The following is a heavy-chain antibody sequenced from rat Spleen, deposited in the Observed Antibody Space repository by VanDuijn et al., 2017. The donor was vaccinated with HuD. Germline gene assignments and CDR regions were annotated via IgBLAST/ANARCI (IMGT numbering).Heavy chain of an antibody. CDR1: GFTFNNYW. CDR3: ARHGYYSSYIYGWFAY. J-gene: IGHJ3*01. V-gene: IGHV5S13*01. D-gene: IGHD1-2*01. CDR2: ISTGGGDT. Sequence: EVQLVESDGGLVRPGRSLKLSCAASGFTFNNYWMSWIRQAPAKGLEWVATISTGGGDTYYRDSVKGRFTISRDNAKNTQYLQMDSLRSEDTATYYCARHGYYSSYIYGWFAYWGQGTLVTVSS.